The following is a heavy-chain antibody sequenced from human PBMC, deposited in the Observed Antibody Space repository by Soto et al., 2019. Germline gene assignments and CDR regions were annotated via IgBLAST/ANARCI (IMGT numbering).Heavy chain of an antibody. CDR1: GYTFTGYY. J-gene: IGHJ3*02. D-gene: IGHD5-12*01. CDR2: INPNSGGT. CDR3: ARDRGVATISRDAFDI. V-gene: IGHV1-2*04. Sequence: ASVKVSCKASGYTFTGYYMHWVRQAPGQGLEWMGWINPNSGGTNYAQKFQGWVTMTRDTSISTAYMELSRLRSDDTAVYYCARDRGVATISRDAFDIWGQGTTVTVSS.